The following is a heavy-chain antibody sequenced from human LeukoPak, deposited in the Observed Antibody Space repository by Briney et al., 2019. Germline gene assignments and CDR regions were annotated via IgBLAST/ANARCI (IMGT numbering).Heavy chain of an antibody. Sequence: PGGSLRLSCAVSGFPFSNYGMHWVRQAPGKGLEWVAVIWSDGNKKYYADSVKGRFTISRDNAKDTLYLQMNSLRVEDTAVYYCARVADGDKYGGRDYWGQGALVIVSS. D-gene: IGHD5-24*01. CDR1: GFPFSNYG. CDR2: IWSDGNKK. J-gene: IGHJ4*02. V-gene: IGHV3-33*01. CDR3: ARVADGDKYGGRDY.